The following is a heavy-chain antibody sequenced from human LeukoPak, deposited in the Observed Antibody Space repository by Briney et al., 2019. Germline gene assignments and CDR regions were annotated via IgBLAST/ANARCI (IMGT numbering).Heavy chain of an antibody. CDR2: ISNSGATR. V-gene: IGHV3-11*04. CDR3: AREDKGTDDYTGAFDY. D-gene: IGHD5-24*01. CDR1: GFTFSDYY. Sequence: KTGGSLRLSCAASGFTFSDYYMNWVRQAPGKGLEWVSYISNSGATRYYADSVKGRSTISRDNAKNSLHLQMNSLRVEDTAIYYCAREDKGTDDYTGAFDYWGQGTLVTVSS. J-gene: IGHJ4*02.